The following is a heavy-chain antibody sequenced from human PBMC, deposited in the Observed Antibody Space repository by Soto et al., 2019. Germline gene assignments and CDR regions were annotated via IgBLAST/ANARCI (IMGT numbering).Heavy chain of an antibody. CDR1: GFTFSDYY. J-gene: IGHJ4*02. D-gene: IGHD4-4*01. CDR3: ASLQSRPAVFDY. Sequence: QVQLVESGGGLVQPGGSLRLSCAASGFTFSDYYMSWIRQAPGKGLEWVSYISSSGSTIYYADSVKGRFTITRDHAKNTLYLQMNSLRAEDTAVYYCASLQSRPAVFDYWGQGTLVTVSS. V-gene: IGHV3-11*01. CDR2: ISSSGSTI.